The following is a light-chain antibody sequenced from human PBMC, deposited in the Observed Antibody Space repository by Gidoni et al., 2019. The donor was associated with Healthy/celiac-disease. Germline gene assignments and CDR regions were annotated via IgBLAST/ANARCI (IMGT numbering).Light chain of an antibody. J-gene: IGKJ1*01. Sequence: DTQLTQSPSTLSASVVDRVTITCRASQSISSWLAWYQQKPGKAPKLLIYKASSLESGVPSRFSGSGSGTEFTLTISSLQPDDFATYYCQQYNSYPWTFGQGTKVEIK. CDR2: KAS. V-gene: IGKV1-5*03. CDR3: QQYNSYPWT. CDR1: QSISSW.